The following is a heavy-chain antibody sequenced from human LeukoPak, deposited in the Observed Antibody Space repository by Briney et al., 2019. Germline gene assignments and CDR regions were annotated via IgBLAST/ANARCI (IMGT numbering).Heavy chain of an antibody. CDR1: GFTFSSYS. CDR2: ISSSSSYI. D-gene: IGHD2-2*01. J-gene: IGHJ4*02. V-gene: IGHV3-21*01. Sequence: GGSLRLSCAASGFTFSSYSMNWVRQAPGKGLEWVSSISSSSSYIYYADSVKGRFTISRDNAKNSLYLQMNSLRAEDTAVYYCARGYCGSTSCGFDYWGQGTLVTVSS. CDR3: ARGYCGSTSCGFDY.